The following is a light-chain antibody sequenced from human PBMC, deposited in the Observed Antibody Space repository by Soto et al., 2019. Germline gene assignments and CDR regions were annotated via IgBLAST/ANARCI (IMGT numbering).Light chain of an antibody. J-gene: IGKJ4*01. Sequence: EIVLTQSPATLSLSPGEIATLSSRASQSVSSYLALYQQKPGQAPRLLIYDASNRATGIPARFSGSGSGTDFTLTISSLEPEDFAVYYCQQRSNWPLTFGGGTKVEIK. CDR1: QSVSSY. CDR2: DAS. CDR3: QQRSNWPLT. V-gene: IGKV3-11*01.